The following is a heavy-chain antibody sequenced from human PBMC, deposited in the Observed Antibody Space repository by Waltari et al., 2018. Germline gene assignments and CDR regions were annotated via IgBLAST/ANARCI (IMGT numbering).Heavy chain of an antibody. V-gene: IGHV3-30*02. CDR1: GFTFNSYG. D-gene: IGHD3-22*01. Sequence: QVQLVESGGGVVQPRGSLRLSCAASGFTFNSYGMHWVRQAPGKGLEWVAFIRYDGSNKYYVDSVKGRFTISRGNSKNTLHLQMNSLSEEDTAVYYCARDPNSSGYPTYFDYWGQGTLVTVSS. J-gene: IGHJ4*02. CDR2: IRYDGSNK. CDR3: ARDPNSSGYPTYFDY.